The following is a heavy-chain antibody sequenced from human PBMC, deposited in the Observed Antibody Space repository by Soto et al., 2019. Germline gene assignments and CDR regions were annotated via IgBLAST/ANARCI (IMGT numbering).Heavy chain of an antibody. D-gene: IGHD3-22*01. CDR1: GGTFSSYA. CDR2: IIAILGKA. Sequence: QVQLVQSGAEVKKPGSSVKVSCKASGGTFSSYAISWVRQAPGQGLEWMGGIIAILGKANYAEKFQGRVTITADESTSTAYMELSSLRSEDTAVYYCARERGGSIIVGVTGTFDVCGQWTLVTVSS. CDR3: ARERGGSIIVGVTGTFDV. J-gene: IGHJ3*01. V-gene: IGHV1-69*01.